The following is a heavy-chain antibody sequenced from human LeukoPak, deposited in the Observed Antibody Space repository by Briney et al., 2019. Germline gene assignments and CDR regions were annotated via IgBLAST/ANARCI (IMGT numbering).Heavy chain of an antibody. J-gene: IGHJ4*02. CDR3: ARARFCTIGSCYSDY. CDR1: GYTFTAYT. D-gene: IGHD2-8*01. V-gene: IGHV7-4-1*02. Sequence: ASVKVSCKASGYTFTAYTLIWVRQAPGQGLEWMGWINTNTGNPTYAQGFTGRFVFSLDTSVSTAYLQISSLQAEDAAVYYCARARFCTIGSCYSDYWGQGTLVTVSS. CDR2: INTNTGNP.